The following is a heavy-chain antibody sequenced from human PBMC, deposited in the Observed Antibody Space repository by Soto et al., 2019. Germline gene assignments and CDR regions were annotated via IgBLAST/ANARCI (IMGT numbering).Heavy chain of an antibody. J-gene: IGHJ6*02. V-gene: IGHV5-51*01. CDR3: ARWGVRGRTYYYYYGMDV. Sequence: PGESLKISCKGSGYSFTSYWIGWVRQMPGKGLEWMGIIYPGDSDTRYSPSFQGQVTISAHKSISTAYLQWSSLKASDTAMYYCARWGVRGRTYYYYYGMDVWGQGTTVTVSS. D-gene: IGHD3-10*01. CDR1: GYSFTSYW. CDR2: IYPGDSDT.